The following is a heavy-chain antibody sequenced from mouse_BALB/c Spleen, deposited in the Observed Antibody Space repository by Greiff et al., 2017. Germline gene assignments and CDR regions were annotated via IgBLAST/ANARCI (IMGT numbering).Heavy chain of an antibody. CDR1: GFNIKDYY. V-gene: IGHV14-4*02. CDR2: IDPENGDT. D-gene: IGHD2-3*01. J-gene: IGHJ4*01. Sequence: EVQLQQSGAELVRSGASVKLSCTASGFNIKDYYMHWVKQRPEQGLEWIGWIDPENGDTEYAPKFQGKATMTADTSSNTAYLQLSSLTSEDTAVYYCNAWLLPYAMDYWGQGTSVTVSS. CDR3: NAWLLPYAMDY.